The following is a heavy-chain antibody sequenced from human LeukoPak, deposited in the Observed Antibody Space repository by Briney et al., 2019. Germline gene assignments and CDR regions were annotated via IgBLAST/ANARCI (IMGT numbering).Heavy chain of an antibody. CDR2: IYYSGST. Sequence: SETLSLTCTVSGGSISSSSYYWGWIRQPPGKGLEWIGSIYYSGSTYYNPSLKSRVTISVDTSKNQYSLRLSSVTAADTAVYYCARLRAMAIYYMDVWGKGTTVTVSS. CDR1: GGSISSSSYY. V-gene: IGHV4-39*01. J-gene: IGHJ6*03. D-gene: IGHD5-18*01. CDR3: ARLRAMAIYYMDV.